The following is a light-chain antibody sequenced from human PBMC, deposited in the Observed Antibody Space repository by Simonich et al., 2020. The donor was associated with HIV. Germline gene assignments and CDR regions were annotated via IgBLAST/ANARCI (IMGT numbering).Light chain of an antibody. CDR3: QQYNNWPRT. CDR1: QSVGSN. CDR2: GAS. V-gene: IGKV3-15*01. J-gene: IGKJ1*01. Sequence: EIVMTQSPATLSVSPGERATLSSRASQSVGSNLAGYQQKPGQAPRLLIYGASTRATDIPARFSASGSGTEFTLTISSMQSEDFAVYYCQQYNNWPRTFGQGTKVEIK.